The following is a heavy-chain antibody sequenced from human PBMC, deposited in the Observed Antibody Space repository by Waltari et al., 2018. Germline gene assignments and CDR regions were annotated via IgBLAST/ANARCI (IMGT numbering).Heavy chain of an antibody. CDR3: AKLRRAVAAQYPYYFDY. V-gene: IGHV3-23*01. Sequence: EVQLLESGGGLVQPGGSLRLSCAASGFTFGSYAMSWVRQAPGRGLEWVAAISGSGGSTYYADSVKCRFTISRDNSKNTLYLQMNSLRAEDTAVYYCAKLRRAVAAQYPYYFDYWGQGTLVIVSS. CDR2: ISGSGGST. CDR1: GFTFGSYA. D-gene: IGHD6-19*01. J-gene: IGHJ4*02.